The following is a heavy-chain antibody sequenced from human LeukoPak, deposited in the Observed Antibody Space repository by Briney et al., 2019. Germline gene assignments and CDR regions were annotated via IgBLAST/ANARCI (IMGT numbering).Heavy chain of an antibody. CDR2: IGTAGDT. CDR3: ARGGGDSSGYLDFDY. CDR1: GFTFSRYD. Sequence: GGSLRLSFAASGFTFSRYDMHWVRQATGKGLEWVSAIGTAGDTYYPGSVKGRFTISRENAKNSLYLQMNSLRAGDTAVYYCARGGGDSSGYLDFDYWGQGTLVTVSS. V-gene: IGHV3-13*04. D-gene: IGHD3-22*01. J-gene: IGHJ4*02.